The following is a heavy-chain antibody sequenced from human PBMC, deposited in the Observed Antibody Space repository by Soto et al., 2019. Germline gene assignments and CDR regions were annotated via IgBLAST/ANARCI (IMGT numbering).Heavy chain of an antibody. D-gene: IGHD6-19*01. CDR3: AADLAVASCYYSYYGMYV. CDR2: IVVGSGNT. CDR1: GFTFTSSA. Sequence: SVKVSCKASGFTFTSSAVQWGRQARGQRLEWIGWIVVGSGNTNYAQKFQERVTITRDMSTSTAYMELSSLRSEDTAVYYCAADLAVASCYYSYYGMYVWGQGPPVSVSS. V-gene: IGHV1-58*01. J-gene: IGHJ6*02.